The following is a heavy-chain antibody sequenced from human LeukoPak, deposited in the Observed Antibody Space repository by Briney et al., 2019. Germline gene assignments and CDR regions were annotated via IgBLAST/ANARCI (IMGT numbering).Heavy chain of an antibody. CDR1: GFTFSNYW. CDR3: ARDVGNYYDSSGYYSPLYYFDY. D-gene: IGHD3-22*01. CDR2: IKQDGSEK. J-gene: IGHJ4*02. V-gene: IGHV3-7*01. Sequence: GGSLRLSCAASGFTFSNYWMGWVRQAPGKGLEWVANIKQDGSEKRYVDPVKGRFTISRDNAKNSLYLQMNSLRAEDTAVYYCARDVGNYYDSSGYYSPLYYFDYWGQGTLVTVSS.